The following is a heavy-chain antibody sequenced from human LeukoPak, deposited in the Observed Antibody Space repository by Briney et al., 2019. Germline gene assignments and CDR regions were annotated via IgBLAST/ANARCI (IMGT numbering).Heavy chain of an antibody. CDR1: GYTFTSYG. CDR2: IIPILGIA. V-gene: IGHV1-69*04. CDR3: ARPVVPAAIHYYYGMDV. D-gene: IGHD2-2*02. J-gene: IGHJ6*02. Sequence: ASVKVSCKASGYTFTSYGISWVRQAPGQGLEWMGRIIPILGIANYAQKFQGRVTMTRNTSISTAYMELSSLRSEDTAVYYCARPVVPAAIHYYYGMDVWGQGTTVTVSS.